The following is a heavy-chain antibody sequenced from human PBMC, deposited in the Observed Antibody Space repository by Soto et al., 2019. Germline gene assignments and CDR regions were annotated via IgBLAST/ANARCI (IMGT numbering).Heavy chain of an antibody. CDR2: IYYSGTA. CDR3: ARSRGAAAGIHWFDP. J-gene: IGHJ5*02. Sequence: PSETLSLTCTVSGGSIIGSGFHWAWIRQPPGKGLEWIGSIYYSGTANYSPSLKSRLTIDVDTSKNQFSLKLSSVTAADTAVYYCARSRGAAAGIHWFDPWGQGTLVTVSS. CDR1: GGSIIGSGFH. D-gene: IGHD6-13*01. V-gene: IGHV4-39*01.